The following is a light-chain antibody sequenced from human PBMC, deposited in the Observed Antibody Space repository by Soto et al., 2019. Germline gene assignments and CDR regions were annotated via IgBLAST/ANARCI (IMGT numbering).Light chain of an antibody. J-gene: IGKJ4*01. CDR2: GAS. Sequence: EIVLTQSPGTLSLSPGERATLSCRASQSVSSSYLAWYQQKPGQAPRLLIYGASSRATGIPDRFSGSGSGTDFTLTISRLEPEDFVVYYCQQYGGSPPLTFGGGTKVEIK. CDR1: QSVSSSY. V-gene: IGKV3-20*01. CDR3: QQYGGSPPLT.